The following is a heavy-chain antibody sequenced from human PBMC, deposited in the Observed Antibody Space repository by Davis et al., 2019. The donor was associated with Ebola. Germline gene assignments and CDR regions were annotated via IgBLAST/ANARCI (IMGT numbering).Heavy chain of an antibody. CDR3: AKVHPPTTVTTGWFDP. CDR1: GFIFSSYA. V-gene: IGHV3-23*01. CDR2: ISVRSIT. D-gene: IGHD4-17*01. Sequence: PGGSLRLSCAASGFIFSSYAMSWVRQAPGKGLEWVSSISVRSITYYADSAKGRFTISRDNSKNTLYLQMNSLRAEDTAVYYCAKVHPPTTVTTGWFDPWGQGTLVTVSS. J-gene: IGHJ5*02.